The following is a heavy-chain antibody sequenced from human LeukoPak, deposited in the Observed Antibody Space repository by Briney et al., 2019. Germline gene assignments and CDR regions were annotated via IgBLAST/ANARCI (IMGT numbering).Heavy chain of an antibody. CDR2: IYYSGST. D-gene: IGHD3-10*01. J-gene: IGHJ4*02. CDR1: GGSISSSSYY. V-gene: IGHV4-39*06. Sequence: SETLSLTCTVSGGSISSSSYYWGWIRQPPVKGLDWLGSIYYSGSTYYNPSLKSRVTISVDTSKNQFPLKFPSVTAADTAVYYCARGQMGLLWFGELRPFDYWGQGTLVTVSS. CDR3: ARGQMGLLWFGELRPFDY.